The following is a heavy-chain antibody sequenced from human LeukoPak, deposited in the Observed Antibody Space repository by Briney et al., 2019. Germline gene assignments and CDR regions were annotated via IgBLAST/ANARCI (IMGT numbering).Heavy chain of an antibody. CDR3: AKDVLRGDYGEDAFDI. V-gene: IGHV3-23*01. D-gene: IGHD4-17*01. CDR2: ITGSGGST. J-gene: IGHJ3*02. Sequence: PGGSLRLSCAASGFTFSNYAMSWVRQAPGKGLEWVSAITGSGGSTYYADSVKGRFTISRDNPKNTLYLQMNSLRAEDTALYYCAKDVLRGDYGEDAFDIWGQGTMVTVSS. CDR1: GFTFSNYA.